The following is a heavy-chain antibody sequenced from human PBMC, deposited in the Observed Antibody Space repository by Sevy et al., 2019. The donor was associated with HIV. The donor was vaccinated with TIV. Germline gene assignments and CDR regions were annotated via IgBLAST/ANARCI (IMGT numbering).Heavy chain of an antibody. D-gene: IGHD2-15*01. CDR2: VNARTGDT. CDR1: GYTFTSYI. Sequence: ASVTVSCKASGYTFTSYIIYWVRQAPGQSLEWMGWVNARTGDTKYSQKFQGRVSITRDTSASTAYMELNSLRSEDTAVYYCARDFCSGGSCYSAFVYWGQGTLVTVSS. V-gene: IGHV1-3*01. J-gene: IGHJ4*02. CDR3: ARDFCSGGSCYSAFVY.